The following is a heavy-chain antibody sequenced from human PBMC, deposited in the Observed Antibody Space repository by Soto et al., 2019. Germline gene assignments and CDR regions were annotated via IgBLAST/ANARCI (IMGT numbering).Heavy chain of an antibody. D-gene: IGHD4-17*01. CDR3: ARDRCKGCYSDY. CDR1: GNSVSSTSAA. Sequence: TLSLTCAISGNSVSSTSAAWNWIRQSPSRGLEWLGRTYYRSQWYSDYAVSVKSRITINPDTSKNHFSLQLNSVTPEDTAVYYCARDRCKGCYSDYWGQGTLVTVSS. V-gene: IGHV6-1*01. J-gene: IGHJ4*02. CDR2: TYYRSQWYS.